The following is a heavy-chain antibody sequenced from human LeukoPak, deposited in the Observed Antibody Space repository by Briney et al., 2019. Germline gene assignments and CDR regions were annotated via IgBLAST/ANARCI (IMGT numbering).Heavy chain of an antibody. Sequence: PSETLSLTCTVSGGSISSSSYYWGWIRQPPGKGLEWIGSIYYSGNTNYNPSLKSRVTMSVDASKNQFSLKLSSVTAADTAVYYCARGSPQPSGDSARTYYYYYYYMDVWGKGTTVTISS. CDR1: GGSISSSSYY. D-gene: IGHD4-17*01. V-gene: IGHV4-39*07. CDR2: IYYSGNT. J-gene: IGHJ6*03. CDR3: ARGSPQPSGDSARTYYYYYYYMDV.